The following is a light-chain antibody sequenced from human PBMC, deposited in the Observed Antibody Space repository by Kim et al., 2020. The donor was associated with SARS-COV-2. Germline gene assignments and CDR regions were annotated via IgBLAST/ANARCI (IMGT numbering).Light chain of an antibody. CDR2: FDS. J-gene: IGLJ2*01. Sequence: APGKTAGITCGGNNIGSKSVHWYQQKPGQAPVLVIYFDSDRPSGIPERFSGSNSGNTATLTISRVEAGDEADYYCQVWDRSSDHVIFGGGTQLTVL. CDR3: QVWDRSSDHVI. V-gene: IGLV3-21*04. CDR1: NIGSKS.